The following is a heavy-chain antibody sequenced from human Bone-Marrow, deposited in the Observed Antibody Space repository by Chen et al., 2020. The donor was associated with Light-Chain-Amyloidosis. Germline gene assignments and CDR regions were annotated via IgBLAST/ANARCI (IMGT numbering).Heavy chain of an antibody. CDR3: ARRRDGYNFDY. CDR2: IYPDDSDA. D-gene: IGHD5-12*01. Sequence: EVQLEQSGPEVKKPGESPKISCKGSGYTFPKYWIGWVRQMPGKGLEWMGVIYPDDSDARYSPSFEGQVTISADKSITTAYLQWRGLKASDTAMYYCARRRDGYNFDYWGQGTLVTVSS. J-gene: IGHJ4*02. V-gene: IGHV5-51*01. CDR1: GYTFPKYW.